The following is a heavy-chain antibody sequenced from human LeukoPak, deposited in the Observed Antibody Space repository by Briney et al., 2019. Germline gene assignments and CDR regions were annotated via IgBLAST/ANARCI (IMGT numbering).Heavy chain of an antibody. J-gene: IGHJ6*04. CDR1: GFTFSSYS. D-gene: IGHD2-15*01. CDR3: ARARIYCSGGSCFDYYYYGMDV. Sequence: GGSLRLSCAASGFTFSSYSMNWVRQAPGKGLEWVSSISSSSSSYIYYADSVKGRFTISRDNAKNSLYLQMNSLRAEDTAVYYCARARIYCSGGSCFDYYYYGMDVWGKGTTVTVSS. CDR2: ISSSSSSYI. V-gene: IGHV3-21*01.